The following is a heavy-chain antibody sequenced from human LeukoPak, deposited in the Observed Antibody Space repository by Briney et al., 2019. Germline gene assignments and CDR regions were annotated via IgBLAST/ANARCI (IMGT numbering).Heavy chain of an antibody. CDR1: GFTFSSYG. J-gene: IGHJ6*03. V-gene: IGHV3-30*18. D-gene: IGHD6-19*01. CDR3: AKGGGGGWYYYYMDV. Sequence: PGGSLRLSCAASGFTFSSYGMHWVRQAPGKGLEWVAVISYDGSNKYYADSVKGRFTISRDNSKHTLYLQMNSLRAEDTAVYYCAKGGGGGWYYYYMDVWGKGTTVTVSS. CDR2: ISYDGSNK.